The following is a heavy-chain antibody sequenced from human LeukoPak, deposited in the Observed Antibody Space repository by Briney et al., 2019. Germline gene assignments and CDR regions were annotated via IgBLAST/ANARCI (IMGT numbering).Heavy chain of an antibody. J-gene: IGHJ4*02. Sequence: GGSLRLSCAASGFTFSSYGMHWVRQAPGKGLEWVAVIWYDGSNKYYADSVKGRFTISRDNSKNTLYLQMNSLRAEDTAVYYCASSVSYLSYYFDYWGQGTLVTVSS. D-gene: IGHD1-26*01. CDR2: IWYDGSNK. CDR3: ASSVSYLSYYFDY. V-gene: IGHV3-33*01. CDR1: GFTFSSYG.